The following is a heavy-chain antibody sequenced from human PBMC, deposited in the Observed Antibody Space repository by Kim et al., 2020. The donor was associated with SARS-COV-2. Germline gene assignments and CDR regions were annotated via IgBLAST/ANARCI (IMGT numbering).Heavy chain of an antibody. D-gene: IGHD2-21*02. V-gene: IGHV4-39*01. J-gene: IGHJ4*02. CDR1: GGSISSSSYY. Sequence: SETLSLTCTVSGGSISSSSYYWGWIRQPPGKGLEWIGSIYYSGSTYYNPSLKSRVTISVDTSKNQFSLKLSSVTAADTAVYYCARQLWVVTAIIYYFDYWGQGTLVTVSS. CDR2: IYYSGST. CDR3: ARQLWVVTAIIYYFDY.